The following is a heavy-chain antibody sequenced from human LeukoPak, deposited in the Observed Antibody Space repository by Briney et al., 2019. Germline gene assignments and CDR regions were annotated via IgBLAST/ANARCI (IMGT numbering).Heavy chain of an antibody. J-gene: IGHJ4*02. V-gene: IGHV1-2*02. CDR1: GYTFRGNY. CDR3: ARDPSSVTLYFFDY. CDR2: IDANNGDT. D-gene: IGHD4-11*01. Sequence: ASVKISCKASGYTFRGNYIHWLRQAPGQGLEWKGWIDANNGDTKSAQKLQGRVTMSRDTSISTAYRDLSSLSPDDAAVYYCARDPSSVTLYFFDYWGQGTLVTVSS.